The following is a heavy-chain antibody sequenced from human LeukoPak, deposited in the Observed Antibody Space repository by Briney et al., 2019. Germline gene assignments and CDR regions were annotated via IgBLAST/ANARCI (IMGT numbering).Heavy chain of an antibody. CDR3: ARVLVRGTNWFDP. CDR2: MNRDGSEK. J-gene: IGHJ5*02. CDR1: GFTLSSYW. Sequence: PGGSQRLSCAASGFTLSSYWMSWVRQAPGKGLEWVANMNRDGSEKYYVDSVKGRFTISRDNAKNSLYLQMNSLRADDTSVYYCARVLVRGTNWFDPWGQGTLVTVSS. V-gene: IGHV3-7*02. D-gene: IGHD3-16*01.